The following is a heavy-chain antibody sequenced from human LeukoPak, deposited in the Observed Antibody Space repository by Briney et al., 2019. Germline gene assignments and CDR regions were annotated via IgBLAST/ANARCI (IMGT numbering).Heavy chain of an antibody. D-gene: IGHD2-2*01. V-gene: IGHV4-59*01. CDR1: GGSFSGYY. Sequence: SETLSLTCAVYGGSFSGYYWSWIRQPPGKGLEWIGYIYYSGSTNYNPSLKSRVTISVDTSKNQFSLKLSSVTAADTAVYYCVRQDCTSSSCYPAYWGQGTLVTVSS. CDR3: VRQDCTSSSCYPAY. J-gene: IGHJ4*02. CDR2: IYYSGST.